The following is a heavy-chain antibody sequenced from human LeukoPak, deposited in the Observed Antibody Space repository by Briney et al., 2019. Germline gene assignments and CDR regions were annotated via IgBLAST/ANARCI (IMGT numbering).Heavy chain of an antibody. CDR3: ARPELRYFDWFNFDY. Sequence: QSGGSLRLSCAASGFTFSSYAMHWVRQAPGRGLEWVAVISYDGSDKYYADSVKGRFTISRDNSKNTLYLQMNSLRAEDTAVYYCARPELRYFDWFNFDYWGQGTLVTVSS. J-gene: IGHJ4*02. D-gene: IGHD3-9*01. V-gene: IGHV3-30*04. CDR2: ISYDGSDK. CDR1: GFTFSSYA.